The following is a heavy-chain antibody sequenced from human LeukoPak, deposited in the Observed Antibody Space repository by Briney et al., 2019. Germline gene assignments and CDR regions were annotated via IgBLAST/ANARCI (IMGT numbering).Heavy chain of an antibody. V-gene: IGHV3-7*01. CDR3: ARAPHSSSGDYYYYYMDV. Sequence: GGSLRLSCAASGFTFSSYWMSWVRQAPGKGLEWVANIKQDGSEKYYVDSVKGRFTISRDNAKNSLYLQMNSLRAEDTAVYYCARAPHSSSGDYYYYYMDVWGKGTTVTVSS. CDR1: GFTFSSYW. D-gene: IGHD6-13*01. J-gene: IGHJ6*03. CDR2: IKQDGSEK.